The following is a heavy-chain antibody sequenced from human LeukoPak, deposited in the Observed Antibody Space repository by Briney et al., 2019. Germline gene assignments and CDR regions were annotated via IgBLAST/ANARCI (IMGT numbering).Heavy chain of an antibody. CDR3: ARNIAARFFDY. CDR2: IYTSGST. V-gene: IGHV4-61*02. J-gene: IGHJ4*02. D-gene: IGHD6-6*01. Sequence: SETLSLTCTVSGGSISSSSYYWSWIRQPAGKGLEWIGRIYTSGSTNYNPSLKSRVTMSVDTSKNQFSLKLSSVTAADTAVYYCARNIAARFFDYWGQGTLVTVSS. CDR1: GGSISSSSYY.